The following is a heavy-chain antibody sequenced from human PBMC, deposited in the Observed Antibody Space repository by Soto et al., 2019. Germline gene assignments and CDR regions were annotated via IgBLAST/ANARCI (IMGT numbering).Heavy chain of an antibody. CDR3: ARGKDIILMTMDV. CDR1: GGSISSYE. V-gene: IGHV4-59*01. J-gene: IGHJ6*01. D-gene: IGHD2-8*01. CDR2: IYYSGST. Sequence: PXETLSLPCTVSGGSISSYEWSWTRQPPGQGLEWIGYIYYSGSTNYNPSLKSRVTISVDTSKNQFSLRLRSVTAADTAVYYCARGKDIILMTMDVWGQGTTVTVSS.